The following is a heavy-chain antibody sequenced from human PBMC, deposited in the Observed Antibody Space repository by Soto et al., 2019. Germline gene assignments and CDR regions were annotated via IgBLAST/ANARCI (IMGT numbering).Heavy chain of an antibody. D-gene: IGHD5-12*01. CDR2: IYWNDFK. Sequence: GAGAKRIQPEETLRRNCTCCGLSVKKSRVGVGWIRQPAGKTLEWLALIYWNDFKRYTPSLESRLTITKDTSKNQVVLTVTNVDPADTATYYCAHSRGYNGYEGPPLYEMDFLVQRTTVPVSS. CDR1: GLSVKKSRVG. CDR3: AHSRGYNGYEGPPLYEMDF. V-gene: IGHV2-5*01. J-gene: IGHJ6*02.